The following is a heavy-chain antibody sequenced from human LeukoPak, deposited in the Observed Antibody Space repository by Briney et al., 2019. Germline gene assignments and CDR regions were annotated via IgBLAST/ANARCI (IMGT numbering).Heavy chain of an antibody. D-gene: IGHD1-26*01. Sequence: GASVKVSCKVSGYTLTGLSMHWVRQAPGKGLEWMGGFDPEDDETIYAQKFQGRVTMTEDTSTDTAYMELSSLRSEDTAVYYCATNLGSYSTGVRFDPWGQGTLVTVSS. V-gene: IGHV1-24*01. CDR1: GYTLTGLS. CDR3: ATNLGSYSTGVRFDP. CDR2: FDPEDDET. J-gene: IGHJ5*02.